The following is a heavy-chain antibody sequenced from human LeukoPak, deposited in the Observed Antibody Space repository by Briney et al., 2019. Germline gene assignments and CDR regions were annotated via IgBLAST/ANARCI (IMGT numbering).Heavy chain of an antibody. CDR2: INPSGGST. V-gene: IGHV1-46*01. CDR3: ARTAGRTFDY. J-gene: IGHJ4*02. D-gene: IGHD6-6*01. CDR1: GYTFTSYF. Sequence: ASVTVSCKASGYTFTSYFMHWVRQAPGQGLEWMGIINPSGGSTSYAQKFQGKVTMTRDTSTSTVYMELSSLRSEDTAVYYCARTAGRTFDYWGQGTLVTVSS.